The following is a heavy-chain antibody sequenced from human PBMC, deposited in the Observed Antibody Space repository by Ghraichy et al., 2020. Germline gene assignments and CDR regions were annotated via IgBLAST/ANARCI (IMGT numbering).Heavy chain of an antibody. CDR1: GFTFSSYA. Sequence: GGSLRLSCAASGFTFSSYAMHWVRQAPGKGLEWVAVISYDGSNKYYADSVKGRFTISRDNSKNTLYLQMNSLRAEDTAVYYCASYLGYYDSSGYYDYWGQGTLVTVSS. CDR2: ISYDGSNK. J-gene: IGHJ4*02. CDR3: ASYLGYYDSSGYYDY. V-gene: IGHV3-30-3*01. D-gene: IGHD3-22*01.